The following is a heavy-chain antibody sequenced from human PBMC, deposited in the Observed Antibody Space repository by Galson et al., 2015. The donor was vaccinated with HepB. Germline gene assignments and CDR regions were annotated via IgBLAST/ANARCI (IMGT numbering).Heavy chain of an antibody. CDR3: ARDPLNYSYGYRQGWYFDL. D-gene: IGHD5-18*01. CDR2: ISSSSSTI. Sequence: SLRLSCAASGFTFSSYSMNWVRQAPGKGLEWVSYISSSSSTIYYADSVKGRFTISRDNAKNSLYLQMNSLRDEDTAVYYCARDPLNYSYGYRQGWYFDLWGRGTLVTVSS. V-gene: IGHV3-48*02. J-gene: IGHJ2*01. CDR1: GFTFSSYS.